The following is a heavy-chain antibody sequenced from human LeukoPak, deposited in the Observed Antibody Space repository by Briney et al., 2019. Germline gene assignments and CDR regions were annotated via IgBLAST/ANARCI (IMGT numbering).Heavy chain of an antibody. CDR3: ARTLSGSYRDY. CDR1: GFTFSGHN. Sequence: GGSLRLSCAASGFTFSGHNMNWVRQAPGKGLEWVSSMSGRDVSTYYADSVKGRFTISRDNSKNTLYLQMNSLRVEDTAVYYCARTLSGSYRDYWGQGTLVTVSS. D-gene: IGHD1-26*01. CDR2: MSGRDVST. J-gene: IGHJ4*02. V-gene: IGHV3-23*01.